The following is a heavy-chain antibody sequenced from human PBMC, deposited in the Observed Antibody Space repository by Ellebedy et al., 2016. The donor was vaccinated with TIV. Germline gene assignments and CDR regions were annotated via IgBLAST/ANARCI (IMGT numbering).Heavy chain of an antibody. CDR2: IYYSGST. D-gene: IGHD3-9*01. CDR1: AGSISSGGYY. CDR3: AREMGYDTLTSNYGMDV. Sequence: MPSETLSLTCTVSAGSISSGGYYWSWIRQPPGKGLAWIGYIYYSGSTYYNPSLRNRVTISVDTSKNQFTLKLSSVTAADTAVYYCAREMGYDTLTSNYGMDVWGQGTTVTVSS. V-gene: IGHV4-31*03. J-gene: IGHJ6*02.